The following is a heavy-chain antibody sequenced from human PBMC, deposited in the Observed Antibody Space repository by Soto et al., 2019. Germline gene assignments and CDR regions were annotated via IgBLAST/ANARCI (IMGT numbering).Heavy chain of an antibody. J-gene: IGHJ4*02. CDR3: ARHGKAAIVGATPGDY. V-gene: IGHV5-10-1*01. CDR1: GYSFTTYW. Sequence: EVQLVQSGAEVKKPGESLRISCKGSGYSFTTYWISWVRQMPGKGLEWMGRIDPSDSYTNYSPSFQGHVTISADKSISTAYLQWSSLKASDTAMYYCARHGKAAIVGATPGDYWGQGTLVTVSS. D-gene: IGHD1-26*01. CDR2: IDPSDSYT.